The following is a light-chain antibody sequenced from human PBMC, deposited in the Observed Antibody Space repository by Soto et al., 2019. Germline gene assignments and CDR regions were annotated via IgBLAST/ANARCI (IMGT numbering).Light chain of an antibody. CDR1: SNDVGAYNY. CDR3: SSFTSSRTWV. J-gene: IGLJ1*01. CDR2: DVS. V-gene: IGLV2-14*03. Sequence: QSALTQPASVSGSPGQSITISCAGTSNDVGAYNYVSWYQQHPGRAPELMIYDVSNRHSGVSDRFSASKSGNTASLTISGLQAEDEADYYCSSFTSSRTWVFGTGTKVTVL.